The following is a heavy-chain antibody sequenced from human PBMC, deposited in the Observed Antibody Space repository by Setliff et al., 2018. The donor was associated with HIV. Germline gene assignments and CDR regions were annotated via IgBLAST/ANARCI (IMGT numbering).Heavy chain of an antibody. CDR2: VVYTGHT. CDR1: GVSISSTNSY. Sequence: KPSETLSLTCTVSGVSISSTNSYWGWIRQPPGKGLEWIGNVVYTGHTYYNPSLKSRVTFSADTSKNQFSLNLNSVTATDTAVYYCVRQGLTMNRGVPAPILYYFDYWGQGILVTVSS. CDR3: VRQGLTMNRGVPAPILYYFDY. D-gene: IGHD3-10*01. J-gene: IGHJ4*02. V-gene: IGHV4-39*01.